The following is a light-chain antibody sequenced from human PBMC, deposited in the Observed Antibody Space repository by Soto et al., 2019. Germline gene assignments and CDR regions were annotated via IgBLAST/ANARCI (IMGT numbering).Light chain of an antibody. CDR2: KAS. Sequence: DIQITQSPSTLSASVGDRVTITCRASQSISIWLAWYQQKPGKAPNLLIYKASSLESGVPSRFSGSGSGTEFTLTIISLQTDDFATYYCQQYINRWTFGQGTKVEIK. CDR3: QQYINRWT. J-gene: IGKJ1*01. V-gene: IGKV1-5*03. CDR1: QSISIW.